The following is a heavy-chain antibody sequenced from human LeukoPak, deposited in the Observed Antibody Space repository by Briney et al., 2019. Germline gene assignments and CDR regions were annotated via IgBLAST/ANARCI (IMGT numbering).Heavy chain of an antibody. V-gene: IGHV3-30-3*01. CDR1: GFTFSSYA. D-gene: IGHD3-22*01. Sequence: GGSLRLSCAASGFTFSSYAMHWVRQASGKGLAWVAVISYDGSNKYYADSVKGRFTISRDNSKNTLYLQMNSLRAEDTAVYYCARDYYDSSGYFSSELDYWGQGTLVTVSS. J-gene: IGHJ4*02. CDR2: ISYDGSNK. CDR3: ARDYYDSSGYFSSELDY.